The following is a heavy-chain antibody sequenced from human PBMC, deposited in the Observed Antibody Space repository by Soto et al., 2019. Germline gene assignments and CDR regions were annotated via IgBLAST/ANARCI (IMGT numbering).Heavy chain of an antibody. V-gene: IGHV1-45*02. J-gene: IGHJ4*01. D-gene: IGHD5-18*01. Sequence: SVKVSCKASGYIFTYRYLYWVRQAPGQALEWMGWIIPYNGNTNYAQKFQDRFSITRESSLSTVYMELRSLRSDDTGMYYCASSALADDGYHYLDYWGQGTLVTVSS. CDR3: ASSALADDGYHYLDY. CDR2: IIPYNGNT. CDR1: GYIFTYRY.